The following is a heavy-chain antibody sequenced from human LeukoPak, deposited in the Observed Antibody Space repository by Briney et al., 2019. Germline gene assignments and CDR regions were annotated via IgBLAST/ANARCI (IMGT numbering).Heavy chain of an antibody. CDR1: GFTFSSYW. CDR2: IKQDGSEK. D-gene: IGHD3-22*01. Sequence: GGSLRLSCAASGFTFSSYWMSWVRQAPGKGLEWVANIKQDGSEKYYVDSVKGRFTISRDNAKNSLYLQMNSLRAEDTAVYYCARVGNYYDSSGNPYYFDYWGQGSLVTVYS. J-gene: IGHJ4*02. V-gene: IGHV3-7*01. CDR3: ARVGNYYDSSGNPYYFDY.